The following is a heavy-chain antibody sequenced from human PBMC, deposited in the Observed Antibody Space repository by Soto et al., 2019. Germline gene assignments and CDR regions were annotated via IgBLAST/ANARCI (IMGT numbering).Heavy chain of an antibody. V-gene: IGHV3-23*01. CDR3: AKALLESYDAFDI. Sequence: LRLSCAASGFTFSSYAMSWVRQAPGKGLEWVSAISGSGGSTYYADSVKGRFTISRDNSKNTLYLQMNSLRAEDTAVYYCAKALLESYDAFDIWGQGTMVTVSS. CDR1: GFTFSSYA. D-gene: IGHD3-3*01. CDR2: ISGSGGST. J-gene: IGHJ3*02.